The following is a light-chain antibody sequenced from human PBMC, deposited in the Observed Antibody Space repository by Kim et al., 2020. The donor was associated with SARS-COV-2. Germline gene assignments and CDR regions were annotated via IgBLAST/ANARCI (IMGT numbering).Light chain of an antibody. V-gene: IGLV1-47*01. CDR3: ATWHDSLSAYV. J-gene: IGLJ1*01. CDR2: DTD. Sequence: GQRVTMSCSWSSSNIGRNYVYWYQQVPGAAPKLLIHDTDQLPSGIPDRFSGSKSGTSASLAISGLRSEDEADYYCATWHDSLSAYVFGTGTKVTVL. CDR1: SSNIGRNY.